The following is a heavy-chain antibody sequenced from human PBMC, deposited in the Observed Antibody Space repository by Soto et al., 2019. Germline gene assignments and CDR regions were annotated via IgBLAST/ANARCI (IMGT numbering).Heavy chain of an antibody. J-gene: IGHJ5*02. CDR1: GGSISSFTYY. CDR2: VYYNENT. Sequence: PAETLSLTCSASGGSISSFTYYWGWIRQPPGQGLEWIGTVYYNENTYYNPSLKSRVTITVDTAKNQFSLNLRSVTAADTAMYFCARRERYYGSPGWFDPWGPGTLVTVSS. CDR3: ARRERYYGSPGWFDP. D-gene: IGHD3-10*01. V-gene: IGHV4-39*01.